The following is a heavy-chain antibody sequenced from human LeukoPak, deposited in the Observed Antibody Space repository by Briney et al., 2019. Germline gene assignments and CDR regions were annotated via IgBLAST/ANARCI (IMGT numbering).Heavy chain of an antibody. V-gene: IGHV3-30*02. J-gene: IGHJ4*02. CDR3: ARDAYHSGDLDQ. CDR2: IRFDGTNR. D-gene: IGHD3/OR15-3a*01. Sequence: GGSLRLSCAASGFTFSNHIMHWVRQAPGKGLEWASFIRFDGTNRHYVDSVKGRFTISRDNPNNMLYLQMNSLKFDDTAVYYCARDAYHSGDLDQWGEGTLVIVSS. CDR1: GFTFSNHI.